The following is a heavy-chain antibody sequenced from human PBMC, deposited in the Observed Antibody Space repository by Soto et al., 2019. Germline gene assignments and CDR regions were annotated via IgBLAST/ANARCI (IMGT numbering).Heavy chain of an antibody. J-gene: IGHJ4*02. CDR3: VRDTSPYSSGWHNRHSDY. V-gene: IGHV3-30-3*01. CDR2: ISYDGSNK. Sequence: ESGGGVVQPGRSLRLSCAASGFTFSSYAMHWVRQAPGKGLEWVAVISYDGSNKYYADSVKGRFTISRDNSKTLYLQMNSLGAEDTAVYYCVRDTSPYSSGWHNRHSDYWGQGTLVTVSS. CDR1: GFTFSSYA. D-gene: IGHD6-19*01.